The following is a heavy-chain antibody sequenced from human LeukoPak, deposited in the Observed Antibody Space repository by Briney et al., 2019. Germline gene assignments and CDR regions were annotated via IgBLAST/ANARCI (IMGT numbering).Heavy chain of an antibody. J-gene: IGHJ5*02. D-gene: IGHD3-3*01. V-gene: IGHV4-4*02. CDR1: GGSISSSNW. CDR3: ARERFLEWLSNSFNWFDP. CDR2: IYHSGST. Sequence: SGTLSLTCAVSGGSISSSNWWSWVRQPPGEGLEWIGEIYHSGSTNYNPSLKSRVTISVDKSKNQFSLKLSSVTAADTAVYYCARERFLEWLSNSFNWFDPWGQGTLVTVSS.